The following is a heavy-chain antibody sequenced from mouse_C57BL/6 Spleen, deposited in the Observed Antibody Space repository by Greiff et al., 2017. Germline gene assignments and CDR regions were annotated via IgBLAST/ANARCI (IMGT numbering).Heavy chain of an antibody. D-gene: IGHD2-1*01. Sequence: QVQLQQPGAELVMPGASVKLSCKASGYTFTSYWMHWVKQRPGQGLEWIGEIDPSDSYTNYNQKFKGKSTLTVDKSSSTAYMQLSSLTSEDSAVYYCARSGVYPWYFDVWGTGTTVTVSS. CDR1: GYTFTSYW. J-gene: IGHJ1*03. CDR2: IDPSDSYT. V-gene: IGHV1-69*01. CDR3: ARSGVYPWYFDV.